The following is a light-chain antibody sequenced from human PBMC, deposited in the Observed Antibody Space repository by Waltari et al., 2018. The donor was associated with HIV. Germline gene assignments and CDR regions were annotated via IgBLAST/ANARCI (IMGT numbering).Light chain of an antibody. CDR1: SSDVGGYNL. CDR3: CAYAGSTTYGI. J-gene: IGLJ2*01. V-gene: IGLV2-23*02. CDR2: EVS. Sequence: QSALTQPASVSGSPGQSITISCTGTSSDVGGYNLVSWYQQHPGKAPKLMIYEVSKRPSGVFDRFSGSKSGNTASLTISGLQAEDEADYYCCAYAGSTTYGIFGGGTKLTVL.